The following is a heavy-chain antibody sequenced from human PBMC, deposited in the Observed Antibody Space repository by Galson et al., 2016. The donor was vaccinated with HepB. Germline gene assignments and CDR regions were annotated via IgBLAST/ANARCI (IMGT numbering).Heavy chain of an antibody. CDR1: GFTFSSYA. V-gene: IGHV3-30-3*01. J-gene: IGHJ4*02. CDR2: ISYDGNNT. Sequence: SLRLSCAASGFTFSSYAMHWVRQAPGKGLEWVALISYDGNNTYYADSVRGRFTISRDNSKNTLYLQMNSLRPEDTAVYYCARKWAYDRTIIDYWGQGTLVTVSS. CDR3: ARKWAYDRTIIDY. D-gene: IGHD3-22*01.